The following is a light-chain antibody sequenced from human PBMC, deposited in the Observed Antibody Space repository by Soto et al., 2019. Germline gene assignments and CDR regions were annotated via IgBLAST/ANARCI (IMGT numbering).Light chain of an antibody. Sequence: QSALTQPASVSGSPGQSITISCTGTSSDVGGSKLVSWYHHHPGKAPKLIIYEDTKRPSGVSTRFSGSKSGNTASLTVSGLQAEDEAGYYCSSYAGSSNVFGTGTKLTVL. V-gene: IGLV2-14*02. CDR1: SSDVGGSKL. J-gene: IGLJ1*01. CDR3: SSYAGSSNV. CDR2: EDT.